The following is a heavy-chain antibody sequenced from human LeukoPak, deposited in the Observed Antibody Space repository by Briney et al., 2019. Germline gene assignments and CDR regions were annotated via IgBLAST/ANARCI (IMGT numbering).Heavy chain of an antibody. V-gene: IGHV1-2*02. D-gene: IGHD6-6*01. J-gene: IGHJ4*02. CDR1: GYTFTGYY. CDR2: INPNSGGT. CDR3: ARDWDSSSPFDY. Sequence: ASVKVSCKASGYTFTGYYMHWVRQAPGQGLEWMGWINPNSGGTNYAQKFQGRVTMTRDTSISTAYMELSRLRSDDTAVYYCARDWDSSSPFDYWGQGTLVTVSS.